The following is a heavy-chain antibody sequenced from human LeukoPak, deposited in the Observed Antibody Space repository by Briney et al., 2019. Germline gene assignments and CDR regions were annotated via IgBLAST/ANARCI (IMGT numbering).Heavy chain of an antibody. CDR2: ISYDGGNK. V-gene: IGHV3-30*03. Sequence: GGSLRLSCVASGFTFSSYGMHWVRQAPGKGLEWVAVISYDGGNKYYADSVKGRFTISRDNSKNTLYLQMNSLRSEDTAVYYCARGGYCSGGSCYSNGFDPWGQGTLVTVSS. D-gene: IGHD2-15*01. CDR3: ARGGYCSGGSCYSNGFDP. CDR1: GFTFSSYG. J-gene: IGHJ5*02.